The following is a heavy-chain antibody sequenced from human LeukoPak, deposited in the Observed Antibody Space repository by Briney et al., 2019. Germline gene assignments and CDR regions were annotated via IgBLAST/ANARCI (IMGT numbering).Heavy chain of an antibody. Sequence: GASVKVSCKVSGYTLTELSMHWVRQAPGKGLEWMGGFDPEDGETIYAQKFQGRVTMTEDTSTDTAYIELNNLRPEDTAVYYCATAPTTVTQPLYGMDVWGQGTTVTVSS. CDR2: FDPEDGET. D-gene: IGHD4-17*01. CDR1: GYTLTELS. J-gene: IGHJ6*02. CDR3: ATAPTTVTQPLYGMDV. V-gene: IGHV1-24*01.